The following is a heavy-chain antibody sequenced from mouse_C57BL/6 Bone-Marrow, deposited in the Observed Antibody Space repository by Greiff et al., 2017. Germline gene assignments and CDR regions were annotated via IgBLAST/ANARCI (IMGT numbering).Heavy chain of an antibody. CDR2: INPSSGNT. CDR1: GYTFTSYS. V-gene: IGHV1-4*01. J-gene: IGHJ2*01. CDR3: GQRGYFDY. D-gene: IGHD3-2*01. Sequence: QVHVKQSGAELARPGASVKMSCKASGYTFTSYSMHWVKQRPGQGLEWIGYINPSSGNTKYNQKFKDKATLTADKSSSTAYMQLSSLAAEDSAVYYCGQRGYFDYWGQGTTLTVSS.